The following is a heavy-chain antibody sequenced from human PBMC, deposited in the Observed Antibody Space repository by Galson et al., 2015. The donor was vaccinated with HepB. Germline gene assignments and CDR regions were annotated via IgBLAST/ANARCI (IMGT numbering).Heavy chain of an antibody. CDR3: TTDPGSSWHRY. J-gene: IGHJ4*02. CDR2: IKSKSAGGAT. Sequence: SLRLSCAASGFTLSNAWMNWVRQAPGEGLECVGRIKSKSAGGATDYAAPVKGSFTISSADSKNTVYLQMNSLKIEDAAVYYCTTDPGSSWHRYWGQGTLGTVSA. CDR1: GFTLSNAW. D-gene: IGHD2-2*01. V-gene: IGHV3-15*07.